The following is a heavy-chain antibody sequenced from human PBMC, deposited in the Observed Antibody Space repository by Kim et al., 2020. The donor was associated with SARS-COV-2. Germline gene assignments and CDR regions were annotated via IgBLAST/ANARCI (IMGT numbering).Heavy chain of an antibody. Sequence: GESLRLSCVGSGFTLKSTWMSWVRQAPGRGLEWVGRVRSNIDGGTADYGAPVKGRFTISRDDSKNTMYLQMNSLKTEDTAVYYCTTDPREATYFDYWGQGTLVTVS. J-gene: IGHJ4*02. V-gene: IGHV3-15*01. CDR3: TTDPREATYFDY. CDR2: VRSNIDGGTA. CDR1: GFTLKSTW.